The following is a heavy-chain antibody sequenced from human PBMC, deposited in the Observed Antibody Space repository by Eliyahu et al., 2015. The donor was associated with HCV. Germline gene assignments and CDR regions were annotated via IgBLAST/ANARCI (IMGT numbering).Heavy chain of an antibody. CDR3: ARHGPIALGYCSGGSCYYTAFDY. D-gene: IGHD2-15*01. CDR1: GXSXRSSSXY. V-gene: IGHV4-39*01. Sequence: QLQLQESGPGLVKPSETLSLTCTVSGXSXRSSSXYWXWVRQPPGXGLEWIGSIYYSGXXYYNPSLKSRVSISVDTSKSQFSLKVSSVTAADTAVYYCARHGPIALGYCSGGSCYYTAFDYWGQGTLVTISS. CDR2: IYYSGXX. J-gene: IGHJ4*02.